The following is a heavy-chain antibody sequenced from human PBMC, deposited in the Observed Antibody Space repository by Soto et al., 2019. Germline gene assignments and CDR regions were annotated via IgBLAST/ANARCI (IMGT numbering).Heavy chain of an antibody. CDR2: IYHSGST. Sequence: QVQLQESDPGLVKPSGTLSLTCAVSGDSISSSNWWSSDRQPPGKGLEWIGEIYHSGSTNYNPSLKSRVTISVDKSKNQFSLNLNSVTAADTAVYYCARHSGSYFRDYWGQGTLVTVSS. CDR3: ARHSGSYFRDY. CDR1: GDSISSSNW. D-gene: IGHD1-26*01. V-gene: IGHV4-4*02. J-gene: IGHJ4*02.